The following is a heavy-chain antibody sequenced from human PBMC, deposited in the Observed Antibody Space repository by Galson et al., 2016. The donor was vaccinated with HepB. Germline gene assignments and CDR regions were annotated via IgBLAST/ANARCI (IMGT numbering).Heavy chain of an antibody. V-gene: IGHV1-46*03. D-gene: IGHD6-19*01. J-gene: IGHJ6*02. CDR2: INPSAGNT. CDR3: AREAPVAPGVLDV. Sequence: SVKVSCKASGYIFTSYYMHWVRQAPGQGLEWMGIINPSAGNTNYAQKFQGRVTMTRDTSTSTVYMELSSLRSEDTAVYYCAREAPVAPGVLDVWGQGTTVTVSS. CDR1: GYIFTSYY.